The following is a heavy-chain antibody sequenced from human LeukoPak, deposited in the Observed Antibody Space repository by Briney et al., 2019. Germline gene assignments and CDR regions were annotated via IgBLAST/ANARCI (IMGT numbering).Heavy chain of an antibody. D-gene: IGHD3-10*01. CDR3: AGCITMVREVISWFDP. CDR1: GFTFSSYS. J-gene: IGHJ5*02. Sequence: GGSLRLSCAASGFTFSSYSMNWVRQAPGKGLEWVSSISSSSSYIYYADSVKGRFTISRDNAKNSLYLQMNSLRAEDTAVYYCAGCITMVREVISWFDPWGQGTLVTVSS. V-gene: IGHV3-21*01. CDR2: ISSSSSYI.